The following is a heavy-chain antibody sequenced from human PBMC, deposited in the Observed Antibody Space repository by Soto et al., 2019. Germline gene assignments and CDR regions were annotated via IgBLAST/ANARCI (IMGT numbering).Heavy chain of an antibody. V-gene: IGHV1-69*01. Sequence: QVQLVQSGAEVKKPGSSVKVSCKASGGTFSSYAISWVRQAPGQGLEGMGGIIPIYGTAKYAQKFQGRATITAYESTSTAYMELSSLRPEDTAVYYCARSQGSSTSLEIYYYYYYGMDVWGQGTRVTVSS. D-gene: IGHD2-2*01. CDR1: GGTFSSYA. J-gene: IGHJ6*02. CDR2: IIPIYGTA. CDR3: ARSQGSSTSLEIYYYYYYGMDV.